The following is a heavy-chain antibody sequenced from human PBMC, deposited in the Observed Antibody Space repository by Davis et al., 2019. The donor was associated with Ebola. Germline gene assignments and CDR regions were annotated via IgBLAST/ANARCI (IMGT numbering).Heavy chain of an antibody. CDR3: ARLYSSSSPFGGYYYYGMDV. CDR1: GLTFSSYS. V-gene: IGHV3-21*01. Sequence: GESLKISCAASGLTFSSYSMNWVRQAPGKGLEWVSSISSSGSYIYYADSVKGRFTISRDNAKNSLYLQMNSLRAEDTAVYYCARLYSSSSPFGGYYYYGMDVWGQGTTVTVSS. J-gene: IGHJ6*02. D-gene: IGHD6-6*01. CDR2: ISSSGSYI.